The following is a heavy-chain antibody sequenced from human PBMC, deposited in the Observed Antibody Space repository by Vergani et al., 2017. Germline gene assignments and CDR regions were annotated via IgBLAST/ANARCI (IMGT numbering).Heavy chain of an antibody. CDR3: ARGDIVVVPAAYTSPDY. V-gene: IGHV3-21*01. J-gene: IGHJ4*02. CDR2: ISSSSSYI. D-gene: IGHD2-2*01. Sequence: EVQLVESGGGLVKPGGSLRLSCAASGVTFSSYSMNWVRPAPGKGLECVSSISSSSSYIYYTDSGKGRFTISRDNAKNSMYLQMNSLRAEDTAVYYCARGDIVVVPAAYTSPDYWGQGTLVTVSS. CDR1: GVTFSSYS.